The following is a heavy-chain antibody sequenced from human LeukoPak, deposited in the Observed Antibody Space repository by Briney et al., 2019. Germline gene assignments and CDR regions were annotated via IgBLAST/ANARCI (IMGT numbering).Heavy chain of an antibody. CDR1: GFTFSSYS. V-gene: IGHV3-48*01. Sequence: GGSLRLSCAASGFTFSSYSMNWVRQAPGKGLEWVSYISSSSSTIYYADSVKGRFTISRDNAKNSLYLQMNSLRAEDTAVYYCARRGKQYCSGGHCYRTTAFDIWGQGTMVTVSS. J-gene: IGHJ3*02. CDR2: ISSSSSTI. D-gene: IGHD2-15*01. CDR3: ARRGKQYCSGGHCYRTTAFDI.